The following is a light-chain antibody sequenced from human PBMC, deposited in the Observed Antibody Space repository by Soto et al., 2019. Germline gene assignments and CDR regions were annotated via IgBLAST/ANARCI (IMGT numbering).Light chain of an antibody. CDR3: QQYSRTATYP. V-gene: IGKV4-1*01. J-gene: IGKJ2*01. CDR1: QSVLYNSDRKNY. Sequence: DIVMTQSPDSLAVSLGERATINCKSSQSVLYNSDRKNYLAWYQQRPGQPPKLLIYWASTRESGVPDRFSGSGSGRDFTLTISHVQAEDGGVYYGQQYSRTATYPFGQGTKLEIK. CDR2: WAS.